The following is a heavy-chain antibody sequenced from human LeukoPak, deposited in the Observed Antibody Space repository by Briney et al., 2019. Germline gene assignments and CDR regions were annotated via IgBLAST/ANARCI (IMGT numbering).Heavy chain of an antibody. CDR2: IYYSGNT. D-gene: IGHD7-27*01. CDR1: GDSISNTTYY. Sequence: SETLSLTCTVSGDSISNTTYYWGWVRQPPGKGLEWIGSIYYSGNTYYNVSLKSRVTMSVDTSKSRFSLKMKSMTAADTAQYYCAREGLGTPLEFWGQGILVTVSS. J-gene: IGHJ4*02. CDR3: AREGLGTPLEF. V-gene: IGHV4-39*07.